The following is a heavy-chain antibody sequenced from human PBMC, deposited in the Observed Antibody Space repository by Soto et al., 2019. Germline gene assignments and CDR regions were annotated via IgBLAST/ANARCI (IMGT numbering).Heavy chain of an antibody. CDR1: GFTFSGSA. D-gene: IGHD6-19*01. Sequence: SLRLSCAASGFTFSGSAMHWVRQASGKGLEWVGRIRSKANSYATAYSASVKGRFTISRDDSENTAYLQMNSLKTEDTAVYYCLPGITVPGPDSWGQETLVTVSS. CDR2: IRSKANSYAT. J-gene: IGHJ4*02. V-gene: IGHV3-73*01. CDR3: LPGITVPGPDS.